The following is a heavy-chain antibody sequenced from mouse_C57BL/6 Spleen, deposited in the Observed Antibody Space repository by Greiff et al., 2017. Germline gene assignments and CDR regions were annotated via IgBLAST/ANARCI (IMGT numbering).Heavy chain of an antibody. J-gene: IGHJ3*01. CDR2: IYPGDGDT. CDR1: GYAFSSSW. Sequence: VHLVESGPELVKPGASVKISCKASGYAFSSSWMNWVKQRPGKGLEWIGRIYPGDGDTNYNGKFKGKATLTADKSSSTAYMQLSSLTSEDSAVYFCAPYYYGSFLYWGQGTLVTVSA. CDR3: APYYYGSFLY. D-gene: IGHD1-1*01. V-gene: IGHV1-82*01.